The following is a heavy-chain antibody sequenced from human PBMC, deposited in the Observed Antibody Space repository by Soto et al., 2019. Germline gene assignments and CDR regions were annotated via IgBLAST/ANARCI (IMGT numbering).Heavy chain of an antibody. CDR2: INYSGRT. D-gene: IGHD4-4*01. Sequence: EXLSLTCTVSGGSISTYHWSWIRQPPGKGLEWIGYINYSGRTNYNPSLRSRVTISVDTSNNQFSLKLTSGTAADTAVYYCARGLQYPYYFDSWGQGTLVTVSS. CDR1: GGSISTYH. V-gene: IGHV4-59*01. J-gene: IGHJ4*02. CDR3: ARGLQYPYYFDS.